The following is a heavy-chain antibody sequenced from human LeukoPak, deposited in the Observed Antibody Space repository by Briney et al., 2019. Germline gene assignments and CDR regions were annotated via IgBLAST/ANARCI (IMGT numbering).Heavy chain of an antibody. J-gene: IGHJ4*02. CDR1: GGSISSYH. CDR2: MHDSGIT. V-gene: IGHV4-59*07. CDR3: ATGRDAYETDY. D-gene: IGHD5-24*01. Sequence: PSDTLSLTCTVSGGSISSYHCSWIRQPPGNALEWIGYMHDSGITNYNPSLESRVTISVVPSKNQFSLKLSSVTAADTAVYYCATGRDAYETDYWGQGALVTVSS.